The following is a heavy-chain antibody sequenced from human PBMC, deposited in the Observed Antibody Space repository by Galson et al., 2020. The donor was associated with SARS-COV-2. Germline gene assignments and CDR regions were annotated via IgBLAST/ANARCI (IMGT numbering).Heavy chain of an antibody. D-gene: IGHD1-26*01. CDR3: ARDREKSEASRFDY. Sequence: ASVKVSCKASGYTFTGYYMHWVRQAPGQGLEWMGWINPNSGGTNYAQKFQGRVTMTRDTSISTAYMELSRLRSDDTAVYYCARDREKSEASRFDYWGQGTLVTVSS. J-gene: IGHJ4*02. CDR1: GYTFTGYY. V-gene: IGHV1-2*02. CDR2: INPNSGGT.